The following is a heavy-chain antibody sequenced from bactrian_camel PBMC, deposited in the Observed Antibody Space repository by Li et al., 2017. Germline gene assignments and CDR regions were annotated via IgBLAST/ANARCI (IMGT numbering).Heavy chain of an antibody. D-gene: IGHD5*01. CDR3: AAARTLTDWGRDRAY. CDR1: GYTSGSNC. CDR2: ISVGSVST. V-gene: IGHV3S53*01. Sequence: HVQLVESGGGLVQPGGSLRLSCAASGYTSGSNCMGWFRQAPGKEREGVAAISVGSVSTNYADSVKGRFSISRDNAKDTVYLQMNSLKPEDTAMYYCAAARTLTDWGRDRAYWGQGTQVTVS. J-gene: IGHJ4*01.